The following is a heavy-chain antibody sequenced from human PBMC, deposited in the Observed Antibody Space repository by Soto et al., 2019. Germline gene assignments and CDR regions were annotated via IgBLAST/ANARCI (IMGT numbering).Heavy chain of an antibody. D-gene: IGHD4-17*01. Sequence: QVQLVESGGGVVQPGRSLRLSCAASGFTFSSYGKHWVRQAPGKGLEWVAVIWYDGSNKYYADSVKGRFTISRDNSKNTLYLQMNSLRAEDTAVYYCARSNYGDYGDYWGQGTLVTVSS. CDR2: IWYDGSNK. CDR3: ARSNYGDYGDY. V-gene: IGHV3-33*01. J-gene: IGHJ4*02. CDR1: GFTFSSYG.